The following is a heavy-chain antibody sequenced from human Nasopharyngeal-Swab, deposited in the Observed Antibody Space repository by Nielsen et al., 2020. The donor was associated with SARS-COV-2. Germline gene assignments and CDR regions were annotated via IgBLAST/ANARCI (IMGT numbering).Heavy chain of an antibody. V-gene: IGHV4-4*02. D-gene: IGHD1-26*01. Sequence: VRQAPGKGLEWIGEIYHSGSTNYNPSLKSRVTISVDKSKNQFSLKLSSVTAADTAVYYCARGLRWVAVVRWELLSGFDYWGQGTLVTVSS. CDR3: ARGLRWVAVVRWELLSGFDY. CDR2: IYHSGST. J-gene: IGHJ4*02.